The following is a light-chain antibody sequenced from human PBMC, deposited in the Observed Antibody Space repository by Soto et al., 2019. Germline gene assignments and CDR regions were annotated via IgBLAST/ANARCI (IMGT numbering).Light chain of an antibody. CDR2: EDK. V-gene: IGLV1-51*02. CDR1: YFDIGSNF. J-gene: IGLJ1*01. Sequence: QSVLTQPPSVSAAPGQTVTISCSGSYFDIGSNFISWYQQLPGTAPKLLIYEDKKRPSGIPDRFSGSKSGTSATLVITGLQTGDEAHYYCGAWVRSLSTAYVFGTGTKVTVL. CDR3: GAWVRSLSTAYV.